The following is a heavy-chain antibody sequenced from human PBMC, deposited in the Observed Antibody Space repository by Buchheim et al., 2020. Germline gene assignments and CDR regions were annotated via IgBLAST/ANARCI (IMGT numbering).Heavy chain of an antibody. J-gene: IGHJ6*02. CDR2: LSGSGGSR. Sequence: EVQLLESGGGLVQPGGSLRLSCAASGYTFSKYAMSWVRQAPGKGLEWVSSLSGSGGSRYYADSVKGRFTISRDNSNNTLYLQMNSLRADDTAVYFCAKLGSQINYYYYYGMDVWGQGTT. V-gene: IGHV3-23*01. CDR3: AKLGSQINYYYYYGMDV. CDR1: GYTFSKYA.